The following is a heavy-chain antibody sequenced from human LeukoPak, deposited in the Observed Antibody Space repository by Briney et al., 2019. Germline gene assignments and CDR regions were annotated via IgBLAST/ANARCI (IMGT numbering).Heavy chain of an antibody. CDR1: GYTFTSYA. D-gene: IGHD2-2*01. J-gene: IGHJ3*01. CDR2: INTNTGNP. CDR3: ARDHVKLGSSFHPFDAFDV. Sequence: ASVKVPCKASGYTFTSYAMNWVRQAPGQGLEWMGWINTNTGNPTYAQGFTGRFVFSLDTSVSTAYLQISSLKAEDTAVYYCARDHVKLGSSFHPFDAFDVWGQGTLVTVSS. V-gene: IGHV7-4-1*02.